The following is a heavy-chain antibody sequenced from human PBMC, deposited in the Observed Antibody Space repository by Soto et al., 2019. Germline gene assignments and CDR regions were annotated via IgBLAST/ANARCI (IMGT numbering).Heavy chain of an antibody. Sequence: QVQLVESGGALVKPGGSLSLSCAASGFTFRDYYLSWIRQAPGKGLEYLSYISCISTYTTYADSVRGRFTIARDNAKNSLFPKMNNLTADDTAVYYCARSRYGVYLEDWGQGTLVTASS. J-gene: IGHJ4*02. CDR1: GFTFRDYY. CDR3: ARSRYGVYLED. CDR2: ISCISTYT. D-gene: IGHD1-20*01. V-gene: IGHV3-11*06.